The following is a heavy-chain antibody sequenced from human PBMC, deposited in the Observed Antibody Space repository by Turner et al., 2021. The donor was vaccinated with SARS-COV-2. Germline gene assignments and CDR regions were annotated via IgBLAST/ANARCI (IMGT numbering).Heavy chain of an antibody. CDR3: ARLMDAAMDYYGTDV. CDR1: GGSISSSSYC. V-gene: IGHV4-39*01. J-gene: IGHJ6*02. CDR2: TYYNESA. D-gene: IGHD5-18*01. Sequence: QLQLQYSGSGLVKPSETPSLICTGPGGSISSSSYCWGWIRQPPGKWLEWIGNTYYNESAYYNASLKSRVTISVDPSKNQFSLKLTSVTAADTAVYYCARLMDAAMDYYGTDVWGQGTTVTVSS.